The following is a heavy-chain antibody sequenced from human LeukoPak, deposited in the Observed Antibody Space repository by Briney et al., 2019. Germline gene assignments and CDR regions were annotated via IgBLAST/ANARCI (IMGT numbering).Heavy chain of an antibody. CDR1: GFSLRSYA. J-gene: IGHJ2*01. CDR3: VRGQRFCNSATCHLWYFDL. D-gene: IGHD2/OR15-2a*01. V-gene: IGHV3-23*01. Sequence: TGGSLRLSCVASGFSLRSYALSWVRQAPGKGLEWVSEISASSNYKYYADSVKGRFTISRDNSQNTFFLQMNSLGAGDTALYYCVRGQRFCNSATCHLWYFDLWGRGTLVSVSS. CDR2: ISASSNYK.